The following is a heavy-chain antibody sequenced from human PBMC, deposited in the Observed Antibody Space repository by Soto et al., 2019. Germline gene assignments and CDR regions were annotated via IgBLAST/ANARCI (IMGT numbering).Heavy chain of an antibody. V-gene: IGHV4-34*01. Sequence: SETLSLTCVVYGGSFSGSYWSRIRQPPGKGLEWIGEINHSGSTNYNPSLKSRVTISVDTSKNQFSLKLSSVTAADTAVYYCARGRKWNYYYNGMDVWGQGTTVTVSS. J-gene: IGHJ6*02. CDR2: INHSGST. CDR3: ARGRKWNYYYNGMDV. D-gene: IGHD1-26*01. CDR1: GGSFSGSY.